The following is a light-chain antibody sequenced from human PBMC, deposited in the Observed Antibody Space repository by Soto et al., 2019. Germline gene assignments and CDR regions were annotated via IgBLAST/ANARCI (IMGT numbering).Light chain of an antibody. Sequence: QSVLTQPPSVSAAPGQKVTISCSGSSSNIGYSYVCWYQRLPGAAPRLLIYDNDKRPSGIPDRFSGSKSGTSATLGITGLQTGDEADYYCGTWDSSLSVVFGGGTQLTVL. CDR2: DND. V-gene: IGLV1-51*01. J-gene: IGLJ7*01. CDR1: SSNIGYSY. CDR3: GTWDSSLSVV.